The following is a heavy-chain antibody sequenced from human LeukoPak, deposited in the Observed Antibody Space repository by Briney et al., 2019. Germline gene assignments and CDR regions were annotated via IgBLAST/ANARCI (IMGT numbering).Heavy chain of an antibody. V-gene: IGHV4-34*01. CDR1: GGSFSGYY. CDR2: INHSGST. CDR3: AGGSGAKQEDDY. J-gene: IGHJ4*02. Sequence: KASETLSLTCAVYGGSFSGYYWSWIRQPPGKGLEWIGEINHSGSTNYNPSLKSRVTISVDTSKNQFSLKLSSVTAADTAVYYCAGGSGAKQEDDYWGQGTLVTVSS. D-gene: IGHD3-10*01.